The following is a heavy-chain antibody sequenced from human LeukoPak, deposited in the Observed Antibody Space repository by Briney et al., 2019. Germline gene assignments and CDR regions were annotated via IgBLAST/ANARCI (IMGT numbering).Heavy chain of an antibody. D-gene: IGHD4-17*01. CDR2: IYHSGST. CDR1: GYSISSGYY. V-gene: IGHV4-38-2*02. Sequence: SETLSLTCTVSGYSISSGYYWGWIRQPPGKGLEWIGSIYHSGSTYYNPSLKSRVTISVDTSKNQFSLKLSSVTAADTAVYYCARDYGDYFDYWGQGTLVTVSP. CDR3: ARDYGDYFDY. J-gene: IGHJ4*02.